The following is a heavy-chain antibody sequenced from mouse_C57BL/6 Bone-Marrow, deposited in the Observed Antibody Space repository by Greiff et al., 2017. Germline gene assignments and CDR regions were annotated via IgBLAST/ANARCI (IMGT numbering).Heavy chain of an antibody. J-gene: IGHJ3*01. D-gene: IGHD3-2*02. CDR3: ARGDSSGYGFAY. Sequence: QVQLQQSGAELVRPGTSVKMSCKASGYTFTNYWIGWAKQRPGHGLEWIGDIYPGGGYTNYNEKFKGKATLTADKSSSTAYMQFSSLTTEDAAIYYCARGDSSGYGFAYWGQGTLVTVSA. CDR1: GYTFTNYW. CDR2: IYPGGGYT. V-gene: IGHV1-63*01.